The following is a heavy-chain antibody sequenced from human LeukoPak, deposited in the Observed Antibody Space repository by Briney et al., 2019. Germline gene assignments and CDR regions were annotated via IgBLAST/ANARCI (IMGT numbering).Heavy chain of an antibody. J-gene: IGHJ3*02. Sequence: GGSLRLSCAASGFTFSIYAMTWVRQAPGKGLEWVSAIRGSGGSTYYADSVKGRFTISRDNSKNTLYLQMNSLRAEDTAVYYCARVGLTMVRGAFDIWGQGTMVTVSS. D-gene: IGHD3-10*01. CDR3: ARVGLTMVRGAFDI. CDR2: IRGSGGST. V-gene: IGHV3-23*01. CDR1: GFTFSIYA.